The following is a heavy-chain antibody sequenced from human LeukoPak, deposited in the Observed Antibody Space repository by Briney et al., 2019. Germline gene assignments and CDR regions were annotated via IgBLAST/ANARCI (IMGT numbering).Heavy chain of an antibody. CDR2: IIPLFGTP. Sequence: SVKVSCKASRGTFSNYTISWVRQAPGQGPEWMGGIIPLFGTPTYAQKFQGRVTITADKSTSTAYMDLSSLRSDDTAVYYCATDHRENNYAYYFDYWGQGTLVTVSS. D-gene: IGHD1/OR15-1a*01. J-gene: IGHJ4*02. CDR1: RGTFSNYT. CDR3: ATDHRENNYAYYFDY. V-gene: IGHV1-69*06.